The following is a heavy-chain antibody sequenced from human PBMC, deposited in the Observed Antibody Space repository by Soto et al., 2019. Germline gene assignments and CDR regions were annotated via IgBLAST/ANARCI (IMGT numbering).Heavy chain of an antibody. CDR1: GGTFSSYT. Sequence: QVQLVQSGAEVKKPGSSVKVSCKASGGTFSSYTISWVRQAPGQGLEWMGRIIPILGIANYAQKFQGRVTITADKSTSTAYIELSSLRSEDTAVYYCGSSVPAAMLGYWGQGTLVTVSS. V-gene: IGHV1-69*02. J-gene: IGHJ4*02. CDR3: GSSVPAAMLGY. CDR2: IIPILGIA. D-gene: IGHD2-2*01.